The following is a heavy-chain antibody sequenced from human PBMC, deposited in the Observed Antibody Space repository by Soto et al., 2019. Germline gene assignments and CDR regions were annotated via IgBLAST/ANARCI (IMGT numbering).Heavy chain of an antibody. V-gene: IGHV1-2*02. CDR3: ARGGYSSGYPTDY. CDR1: GYTFTDYY. Sequence: QVQLVQSGAEVKKPGASVKVSCRASGYTFTDYYMHWVRQAPGQGLEWMAWINPNTGGTNYAQKFQGRVTMTRDTSISTAYMELSRLTSDDTAVYYCARGGYSSGYPTDYWGQGTLVTVSS. CDR2: INPNTGGT. D-gene: IGHD3-22*01. J-gene: IGHJ4*02.